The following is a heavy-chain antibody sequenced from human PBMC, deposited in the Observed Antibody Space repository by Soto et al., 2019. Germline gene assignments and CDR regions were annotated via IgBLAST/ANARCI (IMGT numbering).Heavy chain of an antibody. CDR1: GGSISGGAYY. CDR3: AREESDFRGPSWFDP. Sequence: SETLSLTCTVSGGSISGGAYYWSWIRQHPGKGLEWIGYIFYTGSTFYNPSLKSRVATSVDTSKNQFSLKLNSVTAADTAVYYCAREESDFRGPSWFDPWGQGTLVTVSS. CDR2: IFYTGST. V-gene: IGHV4-31*03. J-gene: IGHJ5*02. D-gene: IGHD3-3*01.